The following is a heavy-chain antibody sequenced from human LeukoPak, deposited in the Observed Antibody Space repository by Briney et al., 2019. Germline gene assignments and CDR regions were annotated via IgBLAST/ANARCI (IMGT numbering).Heavy chain of an antibody. Sequence: SVKVSCKASGGTFSSYAISWVRQAPGQGLEWMGRIIPILGIANYAQKFQGRVTITADKSTSTAYMELSSLRSEDTAVYYCATPYYYGSGSYLPPSYYYYGMDVWGQGTTVTVSS. CDR3: ATPYYYGSGSYLPPSYYYYGMDV. CDR1: GGTFSSYA. J-gene: IGHJ6*02. CDR2: IIPILGIA. D-gene: IGHD3-10*01. V-gene: IGHV1-69*04.